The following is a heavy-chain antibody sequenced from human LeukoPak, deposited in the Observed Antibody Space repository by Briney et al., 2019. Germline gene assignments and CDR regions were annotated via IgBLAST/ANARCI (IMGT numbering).Heavy chain of an antibody. CDR3: AKVPLGVAAEYYFDY. D-gene: IGHD6-19*01. CDR2: IKQDGSET. J-gene: IGHJ4*02. CDR1: GFTFSSYA. Sequence: PGGSLRLSCAASGFTFSSYAMSWVRQAPGKGLEWVANIKQDGSETYYVDSVKGRFTISRDNAQNSLYLQMNSLRAEDTAVYYCAKVPLGVAAEYYFDYWGQGTLVSVSS. V-gene: IGHV3-7*01.